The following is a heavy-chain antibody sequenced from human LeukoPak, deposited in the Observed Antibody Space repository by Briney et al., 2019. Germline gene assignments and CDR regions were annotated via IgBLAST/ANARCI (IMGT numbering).Heavy chain of an antibody. D-gene: IGHD3-10*01. Sequence: KPSETLSLTCTVSGGSISSYYWRWIRQPSGKGLEWIGYIYYSGSTNYNPSLKSRVTISEDTSKNQFSLKLSSETAADTAVYYCARGGTYYDGSGSHDYWGQGTLVTVSS. J-gene: IGHJ4*02. V-gene: IGHV4-59*01. CDR2: IYYSGST. CDR3: ARGGTYYDGSGSHDY. CDR1: GGSISSYY.